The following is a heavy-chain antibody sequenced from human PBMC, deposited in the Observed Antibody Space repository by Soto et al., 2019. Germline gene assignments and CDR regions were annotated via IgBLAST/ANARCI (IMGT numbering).Heavy chain of an antibody. V-gene: IGHV1-18*01. J-gene: IGHJ4*02. CDR2: VSTYSEVT. CDR1: GYTFSDRG. Sequence: QIHLVQSGPEMKKPGASVKVSCEASGYTFSDRGITWVRQAPGQGLEWMGWVSTYSEVTNYAQKFQGRVTMTTDTSTKTAYMGRRSLQPEDTGVNVRALNYGSRDYEDLYSWGKGSLVSFSS. CDR3: ALNYGSRDYEDLYS. D-gene: IGHD3-16*01.